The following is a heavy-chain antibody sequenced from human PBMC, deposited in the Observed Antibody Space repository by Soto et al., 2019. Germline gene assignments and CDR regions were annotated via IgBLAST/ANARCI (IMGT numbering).Heavy chain of an antibody. CDR2: ISYDGSNK. Sequence: QVQLVESGGGVVQPGRSLRLSCAASGFTFSSYGMHWVRQAPGKGREWVAVISYDGSNKYYADSVKGRFTISRDNSKNTLYLQMNSLRAEDTAVYYCAKGDSGYDLLWYFDYWGQGTLVTVSS. CDR3: AKGDSGYDLLWYFDY. J-gene: IGHJ4*02. V-gene: IGHV3-30*18. CDR1: GFTFSSYG. D-gene: IGHD5-12*01.